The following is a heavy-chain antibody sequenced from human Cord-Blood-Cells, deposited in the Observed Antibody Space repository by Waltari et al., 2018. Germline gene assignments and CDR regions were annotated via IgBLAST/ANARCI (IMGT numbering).Heavy chain of an antibody. Sequence: EVQLVESGGGWVQPGGSLRLSCAASGFTFSSYEMNWVRQAPGKGLEWVSYISSSGSTIYYADSVKGRFTISRDNAKNSLYLQMNSLRAEDTAVYYCARSVTEWELSYGMDVWGQGTTVTVSS. CDR2: ISSSGSTI. D-gene: IGHD1-26*01. CDR1: GFTFSSYE. J-gene: IGHJ6*02. V-gene: IGHV3-48*03. CDR3: ARSVTEWELSYGMDV.